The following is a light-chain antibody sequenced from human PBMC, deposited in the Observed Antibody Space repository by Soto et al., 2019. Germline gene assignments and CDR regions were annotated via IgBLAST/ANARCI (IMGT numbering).Light chain of an antibody. CDR2: GAS. V-gene: IGKV3-20*01. CDR1: QSVSSNY. Sequence: EIVLTQSPGTLSLSPGERATLSCRASQSVSSNYLAWYQHKPGQAPRLLIYGASSRATGIPDRFSGSGSGTDFTLTISRLEPEDFAVFYCQQYGNSPWTFGKGTKVEIK. CDR3: QQYGNSPWT. J-gene: IGKJ1*01.